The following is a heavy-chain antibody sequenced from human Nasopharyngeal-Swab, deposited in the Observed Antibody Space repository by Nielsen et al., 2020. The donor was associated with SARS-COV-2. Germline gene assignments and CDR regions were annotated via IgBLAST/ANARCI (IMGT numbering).Heavy chain of an antibody. CDR3: ATTAGGYSYAS. Sequence: LSLTCAASGFTVSLHWMHWVRQAPGKGLEWVSRIKSDESSTAYADSVKGRFIISRNNAENTYYLRLNSLRAEDTAVYYCATTAGGYSYASWGQGTLVTVSS. J-gene: IGHJ5*02. D-gene: IGHD5-18*01. V-gene: IGHV3-74*01. CDR2: IKSDESST. CDR1: GFTVSLHW.